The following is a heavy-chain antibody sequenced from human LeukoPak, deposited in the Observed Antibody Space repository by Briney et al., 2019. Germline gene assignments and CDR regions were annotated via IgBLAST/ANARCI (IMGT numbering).Heavy chain of an antibody. V-gene: IGHV4-39*07. CDR2: YSGST. D-gene: IGHD6-6*01. CDR3: ARGPKYPQGAFDI. J-gene: IGHJ3*02. Sequence: SETLSLTCTVSGDXISSSTYYWAWIRQPPGKGLEYIGSYSGSTYYNPSLKSRVTISVDTSKKQFSLKLSSVTAADTAVYYCARGPKYPQGAFDIWGQGTMVTVSS. CDR1: GDXISSSTYY.